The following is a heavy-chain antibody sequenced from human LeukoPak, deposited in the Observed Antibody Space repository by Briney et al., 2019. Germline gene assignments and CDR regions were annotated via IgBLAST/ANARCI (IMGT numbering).Heavy chain of an antibody. CDR2: INPNSGGT. V-gene: IGHV1-2*02. CDR3: ARDHRSGGSCYEFDY. J-gene: IGHJ4*02. CDR1: GYTFTGYY. D-gene: IGHD2-15*01. Sequence: ASVKVSCKASGYTFTGYYMHWVRQAPGQGLEWMGWINPNSGGTNYAQKFQGRVTMTRDTSISTAYMELSRLRSDDTAVYYCARDHRSGGSCYEFDYWGQGTLVTVSS.